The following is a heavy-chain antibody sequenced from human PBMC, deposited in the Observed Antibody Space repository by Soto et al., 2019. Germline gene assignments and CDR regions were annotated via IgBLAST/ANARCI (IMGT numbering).Heavy chain of an antibody. V-gene: IGHV4-39*01. CDR3: ATSYGNALYTF. CDR2: MYSSGNT. CDR1: GDSLISSTDY. J-gene: IGHJ4*02. Sequence: SETLSLTCTVSGDSLISSTDYWAWIRQPPGMGLEWIGSMYSSGNTFYNPSLKSRVTISVDTSKNQFSLKLASVTAADTAVYYCATSYGNALYTFRGQGSSVTVSS. D-gene: IGHD2-8*01.